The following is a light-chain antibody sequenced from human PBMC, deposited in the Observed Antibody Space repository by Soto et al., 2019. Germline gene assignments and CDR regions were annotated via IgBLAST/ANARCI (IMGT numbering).Light chain of an antibody. CDR1: SGHRTYA. CDR3: QTWGTGIPV. CDR2: VNSDGSH. Sequence: QLVLTQSPSASASLGASVKLTCTLNSGHRTYAIAWHQQQPEKGPRYLMKVNSDGSHSKGDGIPDRFSGSSSGAERYLTISSLQSEDEADYYCQTWGTGIPVFGGGTKVTV. J-gene: IGLJ3*02. V-gene: IGLV4-69*01.